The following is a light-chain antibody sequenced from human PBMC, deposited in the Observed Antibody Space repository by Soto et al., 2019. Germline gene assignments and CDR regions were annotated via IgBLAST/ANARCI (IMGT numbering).Light chain of an antibody. Sequence: DIQLTQSPSSLSASVGDRVTITCRASQSISDSLHWYQQKPGQVPKVLIYAASSLQSGVPSRFTGSGSGTDFTLTISSLQPEDFAIYHCQQSYSIPLTFGGGTKVDTK. J-gene: IGKJ4*01. CDR3: QQSYSIPLT. CDR1: QSISDS. V-gene: IGKV1-39*01. CDR2: AAS.